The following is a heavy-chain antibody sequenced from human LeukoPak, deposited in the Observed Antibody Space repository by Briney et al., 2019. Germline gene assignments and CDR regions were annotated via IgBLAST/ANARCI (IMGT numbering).Heavy chain of an antibody. D-gene: IGHD3-22*01. CDR2: ISGSGGST. CDR1: GFTFSSYA. J-gene: IGHJ4*02. CDR3: AKVGYASSGYYLDY. V-gene: IGHV3-23*01. Sequence: GGSLRLSCAASGFTFSSYAMSWVRQAPGKGLEWVSAISGSGGSTYYADSVKGRFTISRDNSKNTLYLQMNSLRAEDTAVYYCAKVGYASSGYYLDYWGQGTLVTVSS.